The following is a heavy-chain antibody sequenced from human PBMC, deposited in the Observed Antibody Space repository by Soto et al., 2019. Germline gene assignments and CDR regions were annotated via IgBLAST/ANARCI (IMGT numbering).Heavy chain of an antibody. CDR2: IFHTGST. CDR1: GGSISSGNFS. V-gene: IGHV4-30-2*01. Sequence: PSETLSLTCTVSGGSISSGNFSWTWIRQPPGKGLEWIAYIFHTGSTFYNSSLKPRVSISVDRSKNQFSLKLKSVTETDTAVYYCARVKVGDLSRFNWFFDLWGRGTLVTVSS. CDR3: ARVKVGDLSRFNWFFDL. J-gene: IGHJ2*01. D-gene: IGHD1-26*01.